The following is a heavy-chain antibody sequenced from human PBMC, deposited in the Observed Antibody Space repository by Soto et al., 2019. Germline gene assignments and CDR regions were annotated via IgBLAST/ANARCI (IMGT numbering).Heavy chain of an antibody. CDR2: ISWNGGII. CDR3: AKDMSSGWPKDVDY. Sequence: EVQLVESGGGLVQPGRSLRLSCAASGFTYDDHGMHWVRQAPGKGLEWVSGISWNGGIIGYVDSVKGRFTISIDNAKKCLYLQMNSLRVEDTALYYCAKDMSSGWPKDVDYWGQGTLVTVSS. D-gene: IGHD6-19*01. V-gene: IGHV3-9*01. J-gene: IGHJ4*02. CDR1: GFTYDDHG.